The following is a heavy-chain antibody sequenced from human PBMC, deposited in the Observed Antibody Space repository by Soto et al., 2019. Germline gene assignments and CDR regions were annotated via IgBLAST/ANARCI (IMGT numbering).Heavy chain of an antibody. CDR3: ARRVRSLYYYYGMDV. V-gene: IGHV1-18*01. J-gene: IGHJ6*02. D-gene: IGHD4-17*01. CDR2: ISAYNGNT. CDR1: GYTFTSYG. Sequence: ASVKVSCKASGYTFTSYGISWVRQAPGQGLEWMGWISAYNGNTNYAQKLQGRVTMTTDTSTSTAYMELRSLRSDDTAVYYCARRVRSLYYYYGMDVWGQGTTVTVSS.